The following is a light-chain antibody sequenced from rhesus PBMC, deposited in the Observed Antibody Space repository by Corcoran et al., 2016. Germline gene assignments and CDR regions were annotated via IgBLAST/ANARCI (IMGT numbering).Light chain of an antibody. CDR2: YAT. V-gene: IGKV1-32*02. CDR1: QAISSY. CDR3: LQYSSSPRT. Sequence: DIQMSQSPSSLSASVGDRVTITCRASQAISSYLNWYQQKPGKAPKLLIYYATSLASGVPSRFSGSGSGTDFTLTISRLQPEDFATYYCLQYSSSPRTFGQGTKVESK. J-gene: IGKJ1*01.